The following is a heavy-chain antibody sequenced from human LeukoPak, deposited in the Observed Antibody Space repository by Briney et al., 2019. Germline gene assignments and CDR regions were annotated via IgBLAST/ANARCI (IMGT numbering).Heavy chain of an antibody. Sequence: GGSLRLSCAASGFTFSSYGMSWVRQAPGKGLEWVSAISGSGGNTYYADSVKGRFTISRDNSKNTLYLQMNSLRAEDTAVYYCAKNSIPRYSWFDPWGQGTLVTVSS. D-gene: IGHD4-23*01. CDR3: AKNSIPRYSWFDP. J-gene: IGHJ5*02. CDR2: ISGSGGNT. V-gene: IGHV3-23*01. CDR1: GFTFSSYG.